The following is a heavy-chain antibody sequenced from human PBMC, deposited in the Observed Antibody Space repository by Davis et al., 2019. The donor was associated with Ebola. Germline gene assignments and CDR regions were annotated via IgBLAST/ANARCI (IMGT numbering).Heavy chain of an antibody. J-gene: IGHJ5*02. Sequence: ASVKVSCKASGYTFTGYYMHWVRQAPGQGLEWMGRINPNSGGTNYAQKFQGRVTMTRDTSISTAYMELSRLRSDDTAVYYCARGRIAAAYNWFDPWGQGTLVTVSS. CDR3: ARGRIAAAYNWFDP. CDR1: GYTFTGYY. CDR2: INPNSGGT. D-gene: IGHD6-13*01. V-gene: IGHV1-2*06.